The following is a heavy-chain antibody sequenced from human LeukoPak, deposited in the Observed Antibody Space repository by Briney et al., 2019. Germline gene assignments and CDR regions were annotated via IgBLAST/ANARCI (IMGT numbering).Heavy chain of an antibody. CDR2: LYSGGHT. V-gene: IGHV3-66*02. D-gene: IGHD2-15*01. CDR3: ARGGGGSRSEYMDV. CDR1: GFTVGSSY. J-gene: IGHJ6*03. Sequence: GGSLRLSCAASGFTVGSSYMSWVRQAPGKGLEWVAVLYSGGHTDYADSVKGRFTISRDNSKDTLYLQMNSLRAKDTAVYYCARGGGGSRSEYMDVWGKGTTVTVSS.